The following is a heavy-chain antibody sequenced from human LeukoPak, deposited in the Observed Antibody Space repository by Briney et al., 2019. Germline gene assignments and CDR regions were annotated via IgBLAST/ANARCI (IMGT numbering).Heavy chain of an antibody. CDR2: IKQDGSEK. CDR3: ARDTGLDYDFWSGYYRPLDY. D-gene: IGHD3-3*01. CDR1: GFTFSNYW. Sequence: GGSLRLSCAASGFTFSNYWMSWVRQAPGKGLEWVANIKQDGSEKYYVDSVKGRFTISRDNAKNSLYLQMNSLRAEDTAVYYCARDTGLDYDFWSGYYRPLDYWGQGTLVTVSS. V-gene: IGHV3-7*01. J-gene: IGHJ4*02.